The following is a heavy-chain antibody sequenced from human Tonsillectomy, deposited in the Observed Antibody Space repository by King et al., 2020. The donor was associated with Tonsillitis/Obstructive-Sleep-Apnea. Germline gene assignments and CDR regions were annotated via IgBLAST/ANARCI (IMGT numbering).Heavy chain of an antibody. CDR1: GYSFTTYW. Sequence: VQLVESGAEVKKPGESLRISCKGSGYSFTTYWITWVRQMPGKGLEWMGRIDPSDSYTKYSPSFQGHVTISVDKSISTAYLQWSSLKASDTAMYYCTRQGMDVWGQGTTVTVSS. J-gene: IGHJ6*02. CDR2: IDPSDSYT. V-gene: IGHV5-10-1*03. CDR3: TRQGMDV.